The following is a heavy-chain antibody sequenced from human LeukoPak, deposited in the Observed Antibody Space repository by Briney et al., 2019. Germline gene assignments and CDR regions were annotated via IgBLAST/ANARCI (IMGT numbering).Heavy chain of an antibody. V-gene: IGHV1-69*06. CDR1: GGTFSSYA. CDR2: IVPIFGTA. CDR3: ARDRYCSGGSCYGFDY. J-gene: IGHJ4*02. D-gene: IGHD2-15*01. Sequence: SVKVSCKASGGTFSSYAISWVRQAPGQGLEWMGGIVPIFGTANYAQKFQGRVTITADKSTSTAYMELSSLRSEDTAVYYYARDRYCSGGSCYGFDYWGQGTLVTVSS.